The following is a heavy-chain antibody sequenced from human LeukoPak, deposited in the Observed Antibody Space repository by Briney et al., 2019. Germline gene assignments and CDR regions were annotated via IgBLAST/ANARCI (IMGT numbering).Heavy chain of an antibody. D-gene: IGHD4-11*01. CDR2: INTDGSST. V-gene: IGHV3-74*01. CDR3: ANEYSKGDV. Sequence: GGSLRLSCAASGFTFSSYWMHWVRQAPGKGLVWVSRINTDGSSTYYADSVKGRFTSSRDNSKNTLYLQMNSLRAEDTAIYYCANEYSKGDVWGQGTTVTVSS. J-gene: IGHJ3*01. CDR1: GFTFSSYW.